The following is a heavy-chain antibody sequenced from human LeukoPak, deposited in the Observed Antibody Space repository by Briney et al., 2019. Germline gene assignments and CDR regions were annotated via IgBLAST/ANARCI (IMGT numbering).Heavy chain of an antibody. J-gene: IGHJ4*02. Sequence: SETLSLTCTVSGGSISSSSYYWGWIRQPPGKGLEWIGETNHSGSTNYNPSLKSRVTISVDTSKNQFSLKLSSVTAADTAVYYCASFMTTVTITPYFDYWGQGTLVTVSS. CDR3: ASFMTTVTITPYFDY. CDR1: GGSISSSSYY. D-gene: IGHD4-17*01. V-gene: IGHV4-39*07. CDR2: TNHSGST.